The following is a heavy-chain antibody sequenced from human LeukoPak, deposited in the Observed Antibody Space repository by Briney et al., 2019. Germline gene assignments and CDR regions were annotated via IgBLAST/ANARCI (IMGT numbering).Heavy chain of an antibody. D-gene: IGHD5-18*01. V-gene: IGHV3-21*01. CDR3: ASLHSYGVDY. CDR2: ISSSSSYI. Sequence: PGGSLRLSCAASGFTFSSYSMNWVRQAPGKGLEWVSSISSSSSYIYYADSVKGRFTISRDNAKNSLYLQMNNLRAEDTAVYYCASLHSYGVDYWGQGTLVTVSS. J-gene: IGHJ4*02. CDR1: GFTFSSYS.